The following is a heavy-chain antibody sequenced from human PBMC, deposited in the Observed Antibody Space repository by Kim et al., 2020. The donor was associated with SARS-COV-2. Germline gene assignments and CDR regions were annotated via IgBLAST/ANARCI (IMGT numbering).Heavy chain of an antibody. D-gene: IGHD3-10*01. CDR3: AREPMVRVNNWFDP. CDR2: ISYDGSNK. CDR1: GFTFSSYA. V-gene: IGHV3-30*04. Sequence: GGSLRLSFAASGFTFSSYAMHWVRQAPGKGLEWVAVISYDGSNKYYADSVKGRFTISRDNSKNTLYLQMNSLRAEDTAVYYCAREPMVRVNNWFDPWGQG. J-gene: IGHJ5*02.